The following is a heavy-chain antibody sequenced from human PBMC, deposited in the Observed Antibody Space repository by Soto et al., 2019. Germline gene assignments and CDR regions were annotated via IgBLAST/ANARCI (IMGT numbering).Heavy chain of an antibody. CDR1: GFTFSSYG. CDR2: IWYDGSNK. D-gene: IGHD3-10*01. V-gene: IGHV3-33*01. CDR3: ARDLEEGSGSYYHYYYYGMDV. J-gene: IGHJ6*02. Sequence: GGSLRLSCAASGFTFSSYGMHLVRQAPGKGLEWVAVIWYDGSNKYYADSVKGRFTISRDNSKNTLYLQMNSLRAEDTAVYYSARDLEEGSGSYYHYYYYGMDVWGQGTKVTVSS.